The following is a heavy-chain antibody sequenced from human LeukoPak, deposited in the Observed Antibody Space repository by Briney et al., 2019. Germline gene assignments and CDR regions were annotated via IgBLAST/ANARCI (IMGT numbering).Heavy chain of an antibody. CDR3: ARAYYYGSGSYYPRKGYYYYMDV. J-gene: IGHJ6*03. D-gene: IGHD3-10*01. V-gene: IGHV1-2*02. CDR2: INPNSGGT. Sequence: ASVKVSCKASGYTFTGYYMHWVRQAPGQGLEWMGWINPNSGGTNYAQKFQGRVTMTRDTSISTAYMELSRLRSDDTAVYYCARAYYYGSGSYYPRKGYYYYMDVWGKGTTVIVSS. CDR1: GYTFTGYY.